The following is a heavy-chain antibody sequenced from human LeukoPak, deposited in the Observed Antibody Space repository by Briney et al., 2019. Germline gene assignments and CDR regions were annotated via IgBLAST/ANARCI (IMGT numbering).Heavy chain of an antibody. V-gene: IGHV1-2*02. CDR1: GYTFTGYY. J-gene: IGHJ6*03. CDR3: AGGSLVTTKYYYYYMDV. Sequence: ASVKVSCKASGYTFTGYYMHWVRQAPGQGLEWMGWINPNSGGTNYAQKFQGRVTMTRETSINTAYMELSRLRSDATAVYYCAGGSLVTTKYYYYYMDVWGKGTTVTVSS. D-gene: IGHD4-17*01. CDR2: INPNSGGT.